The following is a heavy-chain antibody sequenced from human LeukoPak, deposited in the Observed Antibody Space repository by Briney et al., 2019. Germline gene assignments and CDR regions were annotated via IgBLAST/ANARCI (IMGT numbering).Heavy chain of an antibody. V-gene: IGHV3-23*01. CDR3: ARDIHDSSGYYYDY. D-gene: IGHD3-22*01. CDR1: GFSFSVYT. J-gene: IGHJ4*02. Sequence: PPGGSLRLSRVASGFSFSVYTMSWVRQAPGKGLEWISAVSASGDKTYYADSVKGRFTVSRDNSKDTLYLHMNSLRAEDTALYYCARDIHDSSGYYYDYWGQGTLVTVSS. CDR2: VSASGDKT.